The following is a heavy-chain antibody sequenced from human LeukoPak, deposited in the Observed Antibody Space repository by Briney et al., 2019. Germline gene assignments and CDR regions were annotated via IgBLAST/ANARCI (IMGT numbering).Heavy chain of an antibody. CDR2: IRYYNGNK. J-gene: IGHJ3*02. CDR3: VRPDDTTLAFEI. CDR1: GYTFTTYG. V-gene: IGHV1-18*01. D-gene: IGHD5-18*01. Sequence: ASVKVSFQGSGYTFTTYGISWVRQAPGKGLEWMGCIRYYNGNKNYVQKLQGRVAMTTDTSTSTAYMELRRLRSDDSAVYYCVRPDDTTLAFEIWGQGTMVTVS.